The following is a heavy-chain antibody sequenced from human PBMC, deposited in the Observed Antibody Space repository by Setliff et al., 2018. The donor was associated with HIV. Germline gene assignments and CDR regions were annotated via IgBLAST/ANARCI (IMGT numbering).Heavy chain of an antibody. V-gene: IGHV3-23*01. CDR1: GFIFSSYA. CDR2: LSGSGGSP. J-gene: IGHJ4*02. Sequence: PGGSLRLSCAASGFIFSSYAMSWVRQAPGKGLEWVSTLSGSGGSPFYADSVKGRFTISRDNSKKTLYLQMNSLRAEDTAVYYCAKELAASGLGYFDSWGRGILVTVSS. CDR3: AKELAASGLGYFDS. D-gene: IGHD3-22*01.